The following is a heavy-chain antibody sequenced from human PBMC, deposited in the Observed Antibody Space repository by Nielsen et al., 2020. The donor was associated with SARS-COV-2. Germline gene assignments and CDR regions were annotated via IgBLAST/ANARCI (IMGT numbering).Heavy chain of an antibody. CDR3: ARGGVEWLAPSNGMDV. J-gene: IGHJ6*02. CDR1: GYTFTSYD. V-gene: IGHV1-8*01. CDR2: MNPNSGNT. Sequence: ASVKVSCKASGYTFTSYDINWVRQATGQGLEWMGWMNPNSGNTGYAQKFQGRVTMTRDTSTSTVLMALSSLRSDDTAVYYCARGGVEWLAPSNGMDVWGQGTTVTVSS. D-gene: IGHD6-19*01.